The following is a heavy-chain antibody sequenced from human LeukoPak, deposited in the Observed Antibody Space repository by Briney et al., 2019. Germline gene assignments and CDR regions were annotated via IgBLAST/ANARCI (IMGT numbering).Heavy chain of an antibody. D-gene: IGHD4-17*01. Sequence: GGSLRLSCAASGFTFSSYSMNWVRQAPGKGLEWVSYISSSSSTIYYADSVKGRFTISRDNAKNSLYLQMNSLRAEDTAVYYCARDELADYGAFTLYYYYYYGMDVWGQGTTVTVSS. CDR3: ARDELADYGAFTLYYYYYYGMDV. CDR1: GFTFSSYS. CDR2: ISSSSSTI. V-gene: IGHV3-48*04. J-gene: IGHJ6*02.